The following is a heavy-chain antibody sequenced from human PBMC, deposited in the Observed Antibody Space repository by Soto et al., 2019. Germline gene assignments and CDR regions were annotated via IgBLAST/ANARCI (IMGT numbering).Heavy chain of an antibody. CDR2: ISGYNSIT. J-gene: IGHJ4*02. CDR1: GYTFSSYG. D-gene: IGHD6-13*01. V-gene: IGHV1-18*01. Sequence: QVQLVQSGAEVKKPGASVKVSCEASGYTFSSYGISWVRQAPGQGFEWMGWISGYNSITRYAQKFQSRVTMTTDTSTSTAYMELRSLRSDDAAVYYCARAFGSTDYWGQGTLVTVSS. CDR3: ARAFGSTDY.